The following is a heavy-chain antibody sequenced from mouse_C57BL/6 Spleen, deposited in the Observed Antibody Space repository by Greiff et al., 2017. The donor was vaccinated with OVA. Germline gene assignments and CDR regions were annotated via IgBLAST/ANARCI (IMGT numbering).Heavy chain of an antibody. J-gene: IGHJ2*01. CDR2: IYPGSGST. D-gene: IGHD1-1*01. CDR1: GYTFTSYW. CDR3: ARSGYGSSYDY. V-gene: IGHV1-55*01. Sequence: VQLQQSGAELVKPGASVKMSCKASGYTFTSYWITWVKQRPGQGLEWIGDIYPGSGSTNYNEKFKSKATLTVDTSSSTAYMQLSSLTSEDSAVYYCARSGYGSSYDYWGQGTTLTVSS.